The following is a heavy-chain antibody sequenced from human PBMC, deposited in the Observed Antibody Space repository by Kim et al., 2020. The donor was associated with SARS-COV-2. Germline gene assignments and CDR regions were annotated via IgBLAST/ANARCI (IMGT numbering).Heavy chain of an antibody. CDR1: GGSISSSSYY. CDR3: ARQVTAMGYSRRGVGFY. V-gene: IGHV4-39*01. Sequence: SETLSLTCTVSGGSISSSSYYWGWIRQPPGKGLEWIGGIYYSGSTYYNPSLKSRVTISVDTSKNQFSLKLSSVTAADTAVDYCARQVTAMGYSRRGVGFYCGKGTLVTVSS. J-gene: IGHJ4*02. D-gene: IGHD5-18*01. CDR2: IYYSGST.